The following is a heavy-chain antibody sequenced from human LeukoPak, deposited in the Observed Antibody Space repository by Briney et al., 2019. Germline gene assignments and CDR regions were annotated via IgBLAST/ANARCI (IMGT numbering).Heavy chain of an antibody. CDR3: ARIEYSSSYIDY. CDR1: GFTFSDYY. J-gene: IGHJ4*02. Sequence: GGSLRLSCAASGFTFSDYYMSWIRQAPGKGLEWVPYISSSGSTIYYADSVKGRFTISRDNAKNSLYLQMNSLRAEDTAVYYCARIEYSSSYIDYWGQGTLVTVSS. CDR2: ISSSGSTI. V-gene: IGHV3-11*01. D-gene: IGHD6-6*01.